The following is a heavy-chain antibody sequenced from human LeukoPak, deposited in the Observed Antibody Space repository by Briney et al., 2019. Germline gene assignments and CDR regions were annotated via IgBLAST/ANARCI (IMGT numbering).Heavy chain of an antibody. D-gene: IGHD6-19*01. CDR3: ARDNKNFGIAVAGS. J-gene: IGHJ5*02. CDR1: GFTFSSYS. V-gene: IGHV3-21*01. CDR2: ISSSSSYI. Sequence: GGSLRLSCAASGFTFSSYSMNWVRQAPGKGLEWVSSISSSSSYIYYADSVKGRFTISRDNAENSLYLQMNSLRAEDTAVNYCARDNKNFGIAVAGSWGQGTLVTVSS.